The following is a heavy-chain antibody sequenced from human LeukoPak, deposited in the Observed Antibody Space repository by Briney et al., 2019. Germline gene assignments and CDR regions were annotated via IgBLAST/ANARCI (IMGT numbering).Heavy chain of an antibody. CDR1: GFTFSSYW. D-gene: IGHD3-9*01. V-gene: IGHV3-7*01. CDR2: IKEDGSEK. CDR3: ARDQNDVLTGIYYDVFDI. Sequence: PGGSLRLSCAASGFTFSSYWMTWVRQAPGKGLEWVANIKEDGSEKYYVDSVKGRFTISRDNAKNSLYLQMNSLRAEDTAVYYCARDQNDVLTGIYYDVFDIWGQGTMVTVSS. J-gene: IGHJ3*02.